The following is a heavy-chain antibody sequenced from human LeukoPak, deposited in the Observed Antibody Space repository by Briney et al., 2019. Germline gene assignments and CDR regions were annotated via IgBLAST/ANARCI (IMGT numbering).Heavy chain of an antibody. CDR1: GFTFSSYE. CDR3: ARDLMGWDLHYFDY. D-gene: IGHD1-26*01. CDR2: ISSSGSTI. J-gene: IGHJ4*02. V-gene: IGHV3-48*03. Sequence: GGSLRLSCAASGFTFSSYEMNWVRQAPGKGLEWVSYISSSGSTIYYADSVKGRFTISRDNAKNSLYLQMHSLRAEATAVYYCARDLMGWDLHYFDYWGQGTLVTVSS.